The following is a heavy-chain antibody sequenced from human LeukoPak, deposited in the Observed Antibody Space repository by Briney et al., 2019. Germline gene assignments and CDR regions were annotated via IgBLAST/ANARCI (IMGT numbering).Heavy chain of an antibody. CDR2: FDPEDGET. J-gene: IGHJ4*02. Sequence: GASVKVSCKVSGYTLTELSMHWVRQAPGKGLEWMGGFDPEDGETIYAQKFQERVTITRDMSTSTAYMELSSLRSEDTAVYYCAAKQQLAYDYWGQGTLVTVSS. CDR1: GYTLTELS. V-gene: IGHV1-24*01. CDR3: AAKQQLAYDY. D-gene: IGHD6-13*01.